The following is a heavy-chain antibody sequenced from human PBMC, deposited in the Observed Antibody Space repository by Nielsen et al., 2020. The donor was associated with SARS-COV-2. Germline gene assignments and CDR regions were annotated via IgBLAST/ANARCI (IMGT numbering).Heavy chain of an antibody. CDR1: GFTFSSYD. CDR2: IGTAGDT. D-gene: IGHD6-13*01. J-gene: IGHJ6*02. Sequence: RGSLRLSCAASGFTFSSYDMHWVRQAPGKGLEWVSAIGTAGDTYYPGSVKGRFTISRENAKNSLYLQMNSLRAGDTAVYYCARVRASAAGVYYYGMDVWGQGTTVTVSS. V-gene: IGHV3-13*04. CDR3: ARVRASAAGVYYYGMDV.